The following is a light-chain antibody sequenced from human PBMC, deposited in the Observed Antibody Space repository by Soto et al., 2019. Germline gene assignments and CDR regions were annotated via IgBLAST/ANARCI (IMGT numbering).Light chain of an antibody. Sequence: DIQMTQSPSSLSASVGDRVTITCRASQGISNYLAWYQQKPGKVPKLLIYAASTLQSGVPSRFSGSGSGTDFTLTISSLQPEDVATYYWQKYNSAPRITFGQGTRLEI. J-gene: IGKJ5*01. V-gene: IGKV1-27*01. CDR3: QKYNSAPRIT. CDR1: QGISNY. CDR2: AAS.